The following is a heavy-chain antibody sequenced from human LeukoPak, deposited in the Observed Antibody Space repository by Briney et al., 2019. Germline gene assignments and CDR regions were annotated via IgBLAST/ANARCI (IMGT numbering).Heavy chain of an antibody. CDR3: ARRYCSSTSCNPYFFDY. D-gene: IGHD2-2*01. V-gene: IGHV5-51*01. J-gene: IGHJ4*02. CDR1: GYTFTNYY. CDR2: ISPGDSDA. Sequence: GESLKISCKGSGYTFTNYYIGWVRQTPGKGLEWMGIISPGDSDARYSPSFQGQVTISADRSISTAYLRWSSLKASDTAMYYCARRYCSSTSCNPYFFDYWGQGTLVTVSS.